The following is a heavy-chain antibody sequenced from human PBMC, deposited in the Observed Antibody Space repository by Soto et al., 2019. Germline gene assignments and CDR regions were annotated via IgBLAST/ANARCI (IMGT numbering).Heavy chain of an antibody. CDR3: ATRHTSGRDAFHI. Sequence: GASVKVSCKASGYIFTGYYIHWVRQAPGQGLEWMGWINPNSGTNYAQNFQGRVIMTRDTSISTAYMELSGLRFDDAAVYDCATRHTSGRDAFHIWGQGTMVTVSS. D-gene: IGHD6-25*01. CDR1: GYIFTGYY. CDR2: INPNSGT. V-gene: IGHV1-2*02. J-gene: IGHJ3*02.